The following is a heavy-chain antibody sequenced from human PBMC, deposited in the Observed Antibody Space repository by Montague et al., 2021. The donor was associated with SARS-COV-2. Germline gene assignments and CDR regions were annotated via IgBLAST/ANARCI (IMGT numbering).Heavy chain of an antibody. J-gene: IGHJ4*02. V-gene: IGHV4-4*07. CDR3: ARDGRRLYTYGSLDY. CDR1: GASISSSY. Sequence: SETRSLTCTVSGASISSSYWGWIRQTAGKGLEWIGRIDTSGSPKYNPSLKSRVTVSLDTSKNQFSLKVNSVTVADTAMYFCARDGRRLYTYGSLDYWGQGILVTVSS. CDR2: IDTSGSP. D-gene: IGHD5-18*01.